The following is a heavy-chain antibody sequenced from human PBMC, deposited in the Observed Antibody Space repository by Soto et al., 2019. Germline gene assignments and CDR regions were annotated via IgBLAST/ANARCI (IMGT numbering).Heavy chain of an antibody. Sequence: QVQLVESGGGVVQPGRSLRLSCAASGFTFSSYGMHCVRQAPGKGLEWVAVIWYDGSNKYYADSVKGRFTISRDNSKNTLYLQMNSLRAEDTAVYYCARFTGGASYWYFDLWGRGTLVTVSS. V-gene: IGHV3-33*01. CDR1: GFTFSSYG. J-gene: IGHJ2*01. CDR3: ARFTGGASYWYFDL. CDR2: IWYDGSNK. D-gene: IGHD3-10*01.